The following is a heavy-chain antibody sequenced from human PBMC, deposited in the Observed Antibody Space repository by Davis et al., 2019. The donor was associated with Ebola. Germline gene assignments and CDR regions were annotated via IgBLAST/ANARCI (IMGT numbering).Heavy chain of an antibody. Sequence: GESLKISCSASGLTFSRYWMSWVRQAPGKGLEWVASIKQDGSEKDYVDSVKGRFTISRDNAKNSLYLQMNSLRAEDTAVYYCASGYCGGSSCYPWGQGTLVTVSS. CDR2: IKQDGSEK. D-gene: IGHD2-15*01. J-gene: IGHJ5*02. V-gene: IGHV3-7*01. CDR3: ASGYCGGSSCYP. CDR1: GLTFSRYW.